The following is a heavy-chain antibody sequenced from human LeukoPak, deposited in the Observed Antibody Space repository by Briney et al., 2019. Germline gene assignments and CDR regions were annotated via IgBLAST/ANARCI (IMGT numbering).Heavy chain of an antibody. CDR2: INPNSGGT. CDR3: AMGSGYGPLGGDYYYGMDV. V-gene: IGHV1-2*02. Sequence: GASVKVSCKASGYTFTGYYMHWVRQAPGQGLEWMGWINPNSGGTNYAQKFQGRVTMTRDTSISTAYMELSRLRSDNTAVYYCAMGSGYGPLGGDYYYGMDVWGQGTTVTVSS. CDR1: GYTFTGYY. D-gene: IGHD5-18*01. J-gene: IGHJ6*02.